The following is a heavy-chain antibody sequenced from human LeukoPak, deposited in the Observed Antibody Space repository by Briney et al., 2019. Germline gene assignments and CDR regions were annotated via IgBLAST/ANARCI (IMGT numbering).Heavy chain of an antibody. D-gene: IGHD1-1*01. V-gene: IGHV4-34*01. Sequence: KPSETLSLTCAVYGGSFSGYYWSWIRQPPGKGLEWIGEINHSGSTNYNPSLKSRVTISVDTSKNQFSLKLSSVTAADTAVYYCASVGRYRSYWGQGTLVTVSS. CDR3: ASVGRYRSY. CDR2: INHSGST. CDR1: GGSFSGYY. J-gene: IGHJ4*02.